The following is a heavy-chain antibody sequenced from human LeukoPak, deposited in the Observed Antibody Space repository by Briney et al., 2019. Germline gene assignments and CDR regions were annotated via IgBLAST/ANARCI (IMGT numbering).Heavy chain of an antibody. V-gene: IGHV1-69*13. J-gene: IGHJ4*02. CDR1: GGTFSSYA. CDR3: ARGYCSSTSCRNPYDY. Sequence: ASVKVSFKASGGTFSSYAISWVRQAPGQGLEWMGGIIPIFGTANYAQKFQGRVTITADESTSTAYMELSSLRSEDTAVYYCARGYCSSTSCRNPYDYWGQGTLVTVSS. D-gene: IGHD2-2*01. CDR2: IIPIFGTA.